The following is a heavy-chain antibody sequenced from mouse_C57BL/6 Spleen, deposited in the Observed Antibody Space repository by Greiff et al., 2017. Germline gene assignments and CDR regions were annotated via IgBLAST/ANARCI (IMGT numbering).Heavy chain of an antibody. CDR1: GYTFTSYW. D-gene: IGHD3-1*01. Sequence: QVQLKQSGAELAKPGASVKLSCKASGYTFTSYWMHWVKQRPGQGLEWIGYINPSSGYTKYNQTFKDKATLTADKSSSTAYMQLSSLTYEDSAVYYCARRPTSSGYFDYWGQGTTLTVSS. CDR3: ARRPTSSGYFDY. V-gene: IGHV1-7*01. J-gene: IGHJ2*01. CDR2: INPSSGYT.